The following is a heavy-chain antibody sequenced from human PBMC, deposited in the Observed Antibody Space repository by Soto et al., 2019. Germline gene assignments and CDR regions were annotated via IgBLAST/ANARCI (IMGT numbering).Heavy chain of an antibody. Sequence: QITLKESGPTLVKPTQTLTLTCTFSGFSLSTSGVGVAWIRQPPGKALEWLALIYWDDDKRYRPFWESRLTITKDTSKNQVFLTMTNIDSVDTATDYCAYLTCSGGSCYWLSFSGMDVWGQGTTFTVCS. J-gene: IGHJ6*02. V-gene: IGHV2-5*02. CDR1: GFSLSTSGVG. CDR3: AYLTCSGGSCYWLSFSGMDV. CDR2: IYWDDDK. D-gene: IGHD2-15*01.